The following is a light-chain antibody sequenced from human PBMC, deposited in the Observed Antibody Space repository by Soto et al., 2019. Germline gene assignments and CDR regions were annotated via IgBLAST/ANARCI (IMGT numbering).Light chain of an antibody. CDR3: QQSDNLPFT. V-gene: IGKV1-33*01. CDR1: QDIGIY. Sequence: DSQMSQSPSSLSASVGDRVTITCQASQDIGIYLHWYQQKPGKAPKLLINDASNLETGVPSRFSGSGSGTDFTFTISSLQPEDIATYFCQQSDNLPFTFGPGTKVDIK. CDR2: DAS. J-gene: IGKJ3*01.